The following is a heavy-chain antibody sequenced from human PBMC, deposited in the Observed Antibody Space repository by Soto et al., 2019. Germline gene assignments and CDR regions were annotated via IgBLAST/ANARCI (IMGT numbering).Heavy chain of an antibody. CDR2: IYYSGST. J-gene: IGHJ4*02. CDR3: ARGRVVVVRFDY. CDR1: GGSISSGGYY. V-gene: IGHV4-31*03. D-gene: IGHD3-22*01. Sequence: QVQLQESGPGLVKPSQTLSLTCTVSGGSISSGGYYWSWIRQHPGKGLEWIGYIYYSGSTYYNPSLKTRVTISVDTSKNQFSLKPSSVTAADTAVYYCARGRVVVVRFDYWGQGTLVTVSS.